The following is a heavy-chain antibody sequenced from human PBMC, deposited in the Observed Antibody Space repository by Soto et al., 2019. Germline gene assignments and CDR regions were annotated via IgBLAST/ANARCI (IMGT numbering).Heavy chain of an antibody. D-gene: IGHD3-22*01. CDR1: GYSFTSYW. CDR3: ARHPYYYDSSGSDFDY. CDR2: IDPSDSYT. Sequence: PGESLKISCKGSGYSFTSYWISWVRHMPGKGLEWMGRIDPSDSYTNYSPSFQGHVTISADKSISTAYLQWSSLKASDTAMYYCARHPYYYDSSGSDFDYWGQGTLVTVSS. V-gene: IGHV5-10-1*01. J-gene: IGHJ4*02.